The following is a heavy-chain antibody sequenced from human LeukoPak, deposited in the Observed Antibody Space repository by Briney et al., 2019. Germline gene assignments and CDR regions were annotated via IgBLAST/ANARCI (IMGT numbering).Heavy chain of an antibody. Sequence: GGSLRLSCAASGFTFSSYAMSWVRQAPGKGLEWVSAMSGSGGGTYFADSVKGRFTISRVNSKNTLFLQMNSLRAEDTAVYYCATRPASETYYGVLDYWGQGTLVTVSS. CDR1: GFTFSSYA. V-gene: IGHV3-23*01. D-gene: IGHD3-16*01. J-gene: IGHJ4*02. CDR2: MSGSGGGT. CDR3: ATRPASETYYGVLDY.